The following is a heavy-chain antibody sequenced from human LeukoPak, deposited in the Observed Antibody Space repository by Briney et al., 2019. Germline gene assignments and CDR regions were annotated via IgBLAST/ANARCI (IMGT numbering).Heavy chain of an antibody. D-gene: IGHD6-13*01. CDR1: GGSVRDNY. CDR2: IHHSGST. V-gene: IGHV4-34*01. Sequence: PSETLSLTCAVYGGSVRDNYWSWIRQPPGKGLEWIGEIHHSGSTKYNPSLKSRVTISLDTSKNQFSLKLNSMTAADTAVYYCAGHVSAAAGGRWGQGTLVTVSS. CDR3: AGHVSAAAGGR. J-gene: IGHJ4*02.